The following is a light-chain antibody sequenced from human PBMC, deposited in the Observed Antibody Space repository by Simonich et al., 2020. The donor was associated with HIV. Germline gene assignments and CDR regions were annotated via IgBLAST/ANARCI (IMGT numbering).Light chain of an antibody. Sequence: SYELTQPPSVSVSPGQTARITCSGDALPKQYAYWYQQKPGQAPVLVIYKDSERPSGSPEGFSGSSSGKTVTLTISGVQAEDEADYYCQSADSSGTWVFGGGTKLTVL. CDR2: KDS. CDR3: QSADSSGTWV. V-gene: IGLV3-25*03. J-gene: IGLJ3*02. CDR1: ALPKQY.